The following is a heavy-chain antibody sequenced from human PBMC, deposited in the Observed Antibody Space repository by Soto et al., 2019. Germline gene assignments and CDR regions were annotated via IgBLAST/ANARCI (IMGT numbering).Heavy chain of an antibody. D-gene: IGHD1-20*01. J-gene: IGHJ5*02. CDR1: GFTFSSYG. CDR2: TWYAGRNN. CDR3: ARDFGYTWKSHWFDP. V-gene: IGHV3-33*01. Sequence: QAQLVESGGGVVQPGRSLRLSCAASGFTFSSYGMHWIRQAPGKGLEWVAFTWYAGRNNYYADSVKGRFTISRDNSNNTLYLQLHSLRAEDTAVYYCARDFGYTWKSHWFDPWGQGTLVTVSS.